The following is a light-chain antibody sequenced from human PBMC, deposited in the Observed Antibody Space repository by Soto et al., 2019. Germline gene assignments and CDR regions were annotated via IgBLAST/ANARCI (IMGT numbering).Light chain of an antibody. V-gene: IGLV2-14*01. CDR3: SSYTGSNAHVV. J-gene: IGLJ2*01. CDR2: DVA. CDR1: SSDIGAYNY. Sequence: QSALTQPASVSGSPGQSITISCTGTSSDIGAYNYVSWYQQHPGKAPKLMIYDVANRPSLVYNRFSGSKSGNTASLTISGLQAEDEADYYCSSYTGSNAHVVFGGGTKLTVL.